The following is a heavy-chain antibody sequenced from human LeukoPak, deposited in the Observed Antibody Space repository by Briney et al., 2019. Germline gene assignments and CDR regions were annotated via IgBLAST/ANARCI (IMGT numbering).Heavy chain of an antibody. CDR1: GGSISSSRDY. CDR3: ARHVEIAVAGPIDY. Sequence: SETLSLTCTVSGGSISSSRDYWGWIRQPPGKGLEWIGSIYYSGSTYYNPSLKIRVTISVDTSKNQFSLKLSSVTAADTAVYYCARHVEIAVAGPIDYWGQGTLVTVSS. J-gene: IGHJ4*02. CDR2: IYYSGST. V-gene: IGHV4-39*01. D-gene: IGHD6-19*01.